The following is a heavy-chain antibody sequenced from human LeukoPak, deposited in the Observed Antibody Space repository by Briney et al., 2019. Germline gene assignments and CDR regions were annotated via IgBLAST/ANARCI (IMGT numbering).Heavy chain of an antibody. CDR2: ISYEGSRK. J-gene: IGHJ3*02. CDR1: GFTFSNYA. V-gene: IGHV3-30-3*01. CDR3: ARDRRLASTGTDAFDI. Sequence: PGGSLRLSCSASGFTFSNYAMHWVRQPPGKGLEWVAVISYEGSRKYSADFVKGRFTISRDNSNKTLFLQMNSLRPEDTAVYYCARDRRLASTGTDAFDIWGQGTMVTVSS. D-gene: IGHD6-13*01.